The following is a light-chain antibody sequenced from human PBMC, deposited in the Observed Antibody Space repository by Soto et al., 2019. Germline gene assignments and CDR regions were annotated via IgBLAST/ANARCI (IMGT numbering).Light chain of an antibody. CDR1: RTISSW. CDR3: QQYNSYSLT. V-gene: IGKV1-5*01. Sequence: DIQMTQSPSTLSASVGDRVTITCRASRTISSWLAWYQQKPGKAPKLLIYDASSLESGVPSRFSGSGSGTEFTLTISNLQPDDFATYYCQQYNSYSLTFGPGTKVDIK. J-gene: IGKJ3*01. CDR2: DAS.